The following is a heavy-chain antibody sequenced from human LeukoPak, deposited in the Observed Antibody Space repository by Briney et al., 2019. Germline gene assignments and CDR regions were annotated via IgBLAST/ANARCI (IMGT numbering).Heavy chain of an antibody. Sequence: GGCLRLSCVAPGFSSSSRSSHWVRPAPDRGLGWVAVISKDGGKKYYADSVKGRFTISRDNSMTTVYLQMNSLRTEDTAVYYCARDGYYDSGTYLDNWGQGTPVTVSS. CDR3: ARDGYYDSGTYLDN. CDR2: ISKDGGKK. D-gene: IGHD3-10*01. V-gene: IGHV3-30*04. J-gene: IGHJ4*02. CDR1: GFSSSSRS.